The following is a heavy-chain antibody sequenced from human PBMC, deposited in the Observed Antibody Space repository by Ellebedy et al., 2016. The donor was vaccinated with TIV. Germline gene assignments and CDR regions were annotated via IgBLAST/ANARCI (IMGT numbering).Heavy chain of an antibody. J-gene: IGHJ4*02. D-gene: IGHD6-6*01. CDR3: AKLGAARSIDS. CDR2: INQPGGEA. V-gene: IGHV3-7*03. CDR1: GFPFSIYW. Sequence: PGGSLRLSCAVSGFPFSIYWMGWVRQPPGKGLECVANINQPGGEAYYVDSVKGRFTISRDNAKNSLYLQMDSLRVEDAAVYYCAKLGAARSIDSWGQGTLVTVSS.